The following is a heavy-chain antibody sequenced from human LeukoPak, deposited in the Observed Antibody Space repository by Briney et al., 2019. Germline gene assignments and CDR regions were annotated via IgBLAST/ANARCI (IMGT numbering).Heavy chain of an antibody. CDR3: AREATLRDFYDAFDI. CDR2: INWNGGST. Sequence: GGSLTLSCAASRFTFDDYGMSWVRHAPGKGLEWVSGINWNGGSTGYADSVKGRFTISRDNAKNSLYLQMSSLRAEDTALYYCAREATLRDFYDAFDIWGQGTMVTVSS. D-gene: IGHD4-17*01. V-gene: IGHV3-20*04. J-gene: IGHJ3*02. CDR1: RFTFDDYG.